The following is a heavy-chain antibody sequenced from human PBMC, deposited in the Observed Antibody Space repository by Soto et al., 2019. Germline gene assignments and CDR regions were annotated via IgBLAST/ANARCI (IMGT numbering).Heavy chain of an antibody. V-gene: IGHV1-18*04. Sequence: QVQLVKSGAEVKKPGASVKDSCKASGYTFNNCGISWVRQAPGRGLEWMGWISAKNGNTNYAQKFQGRVTMTTDTATRTAYMDLRSLRSDDTAVYFCARDLGDIVVVSAATEFDHCGQGTLVTVSS. CDR2: ISAKNGNT. D-gene: IGHD2-2*01. CDR3: ARDLGDIVVVSAATEFDH. CDR1: GYTFNNCG. J-gene: IGHJ4*02.